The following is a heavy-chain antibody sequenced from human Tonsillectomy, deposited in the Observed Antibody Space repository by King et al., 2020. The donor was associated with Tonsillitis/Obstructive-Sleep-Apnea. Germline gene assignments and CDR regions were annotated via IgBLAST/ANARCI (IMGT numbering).Heavy chain of an antibody. CDR3: PTDQDQYLEDY. CDR2: IKSKTDGGTT. CDR1: GFTFNNAW. D-gene: IGHD3-3*01. J-gene: IGHJ4*02. Sequence: VQLVESGGGLVKPGGSLRLSCAASGFTFNNAWMNWVRQAPGKGLERVGRIKSKTDGGTTDYAAPVKGRSTISRDDSKNTLYLQMNSLKTEDTAVYYCPTDQDQYLEDYWGQGTLVTVSS. V-gene: IGHV3-15*07.